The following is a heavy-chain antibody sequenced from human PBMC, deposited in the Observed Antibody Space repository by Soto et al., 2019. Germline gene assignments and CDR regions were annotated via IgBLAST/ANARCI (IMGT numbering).Heavy chain of an antibody. Sequence: QVQLVQSGAEVRKAGASVKVSCKTSGYTFTDYDINWVRQAPGQGLEWVGRMNPNSGRTDYAQKLEGRVTMTRDISISTAYMELSSLGYDVTAVYFCSTWGRNGWYTGFFWGQGTLVTVSS. CDR2: MNPNSGRT. CDR3: STWGRNGWYTGFF. V-gene: IGHV1-8*02. D-gene: IGHD6-19*01. CDR1: GYTFTDYD. J-gene: IGHJ4*02.